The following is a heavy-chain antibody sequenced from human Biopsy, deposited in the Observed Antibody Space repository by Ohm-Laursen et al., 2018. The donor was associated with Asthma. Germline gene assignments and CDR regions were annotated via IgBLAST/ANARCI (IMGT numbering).Heavy chain of an antibody. V-gene: IGHV1-24*01. D-gene: IGHD4-17*01. Sequence: GASVKVSCKISGYILTDLSMHWVRQAPGQGLEWMGGHGHEEGGTVNAWRFQGRVTMTEDTSTDTAYMELSSLSSDDTAVYYCASDFPKDYVRYNFQFWGQGTLVTVSS. CDR2: HGHEEGGT. J-gene: IGHJ4*02. CDR1: GYILTDLS. CDR3: ASDFPKDYVRYNFQF.